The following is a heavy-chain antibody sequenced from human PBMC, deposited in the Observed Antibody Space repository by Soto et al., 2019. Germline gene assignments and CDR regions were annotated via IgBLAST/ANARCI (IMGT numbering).Heavy chain of an antibody. Sequence: GASVKVSCKASGGTFSSYAISWVRQAPGQGLEWMGWISAYNGNTNYAQKLQGRVTMTTDTSTSTAYMELRSLRSDDTAVYYCAREWEPVACASSSWYECYYGMDVWGQGTTVTVSS. D-gene: IGHD6-13*01. CDR2: ISAYNGNT. J-gene: IGHJ6*02. CDR3: AREWEPVACASSSWYECYYGMDV. V-gene: IGHV1-18*01. CDR1: GGTFSSYA.